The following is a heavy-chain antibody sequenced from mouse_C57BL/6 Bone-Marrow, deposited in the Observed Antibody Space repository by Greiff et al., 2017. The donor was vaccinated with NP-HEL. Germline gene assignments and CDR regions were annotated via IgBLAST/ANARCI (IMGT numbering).Heavy chain of an antibody. CDR3: ARSGYYYGISGFAY. J-gene: IGHJ3*01. CDR1: GYTFTSYW. CDR2: IHPNSGST. D-gene: IGHD1-1*01. V-gene: IGHV1-64*01. Sequence: QVQLQQPGAELVKPGASVKLSCKASGYTFTSYWMHWVKQRPGQGLEWIGMIHPNSGSTNYNEKFKSKATLTVDKSSSTAYMQLSSLTSEDSAVYYCARSGYYYGISGFAYWGQGTLVTVSA.